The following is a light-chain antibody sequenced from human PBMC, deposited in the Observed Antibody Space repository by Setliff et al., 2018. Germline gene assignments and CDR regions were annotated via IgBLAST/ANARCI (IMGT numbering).Light chain of an antibody. CDR3: QSYGGSRSGDV. J-gene: IGLJ1*01. CDR2: GNN. V-gene: IGLV1-40*01. CDR1: SSDIGAGFG. Sequence: QSALPQPPSVSGAPGQRVTISCTGSSSDIGAGFGVHWYQQLPGTAPKLLIHGNNNRPSGIPERFSVSKSGTSASLAITGLQAEDEADYYCQSYGGSRSGDVFGTGTKVTVL.